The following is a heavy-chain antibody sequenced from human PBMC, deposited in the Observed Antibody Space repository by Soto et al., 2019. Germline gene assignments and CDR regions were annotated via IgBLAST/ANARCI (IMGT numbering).Heavy chain of an antibody. CDR2: IYYSGST. CDR1: GGSISSGGYY. D-gene: IGHD6-6*01. Sequence: PSETLSLTCTVSGGSISSGGYYWSWIRQHPGKGLEWIGYIYYSGSTYYNPSLKSRVTISVDTSKNQFSLKLSSVTAADTAVYYCAREYSSSSVRNWFDPWGQGTLVTVSS. V-gene: IGHV4-31*03. CDR3: AREYSSSSVRNWFDP. J-gene: IGHJ5*02.